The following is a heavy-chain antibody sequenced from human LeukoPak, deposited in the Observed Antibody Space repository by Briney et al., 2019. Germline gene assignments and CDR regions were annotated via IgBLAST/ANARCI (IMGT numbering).Heavy chain of an antibody. J-gene: IGHJ5*02. V-gene: IGHV5-51*01. Sequence: PGESLEISCQGSGYSFTSYWIGWVRQLPGKGLEWMGIIYPGDSDTRYSPSFQGQVTISADKSISTAYLQWSSLKASDTAMYYCARQEYCSGGSCYAWSDPWGQGTLVIVSS. CDR1: GYSFTSYW. CDR3: ARQEYCSGGSCYAWSDP. CDR2: IYPGDSDT. D-gene: IGHD2-15*01.